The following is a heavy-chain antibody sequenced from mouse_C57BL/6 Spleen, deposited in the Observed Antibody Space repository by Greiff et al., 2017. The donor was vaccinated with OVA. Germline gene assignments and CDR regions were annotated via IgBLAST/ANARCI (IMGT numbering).Heavy chain of an antibody. Sequence: VQLQQSGAELVKPGASVKLSCPASGFNIQAYSMHWVKPRTDKGLEWLGRIDPEAGETKYAPKFQGKATRTADTSSNTAYLQLSSLTAEDTAVYYWARNYDDDEWYFDVWGTGTTVTVAS. CDR1: GFNIQAYS. V-gene: IGHV14-2*01. J-gene: IGHJ1*03. CDR2: IDPEAGET. CDR3: ARNYDDDEWYFDV. D-gene: IGHD2-4*01.